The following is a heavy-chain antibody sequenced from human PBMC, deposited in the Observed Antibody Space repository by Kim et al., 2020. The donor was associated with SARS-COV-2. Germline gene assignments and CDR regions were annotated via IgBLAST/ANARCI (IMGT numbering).Heavy chain of an antibody. V-gene: IGHV1-24*01. CDR2: IDHQYVKN. Sequence: ASVKVSCKVSGYSLTDLSIHWVRQAPGKGLEWIGGIDHQYVKNIYAQRFQGRVTMIEDTSTQTAYMEVTSLRSDHTSVYYLSSGRCELSHPFYSCSLCVW. D-gene: IGHD1-7*01. CDR1: GYSLTDLS. J-gene: IGHJ6*01. CDR3: SSGRCELSHPFYSCSLCV.